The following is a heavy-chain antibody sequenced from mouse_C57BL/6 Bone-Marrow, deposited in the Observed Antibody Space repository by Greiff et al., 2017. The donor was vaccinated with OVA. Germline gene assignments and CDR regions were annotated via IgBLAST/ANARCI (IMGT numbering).Heavy chain of an antibody. CDR3: TTYDYYAKCY. CDR2: IDPENGDT. CDR1: GFNIKDDY. Sequence: EVQLQQSGAELVRPGASVKLSCTASGFNIKDDYMHWVKQRPEQGLEWIGWIDPENGDTEYASKFQGKATITADTSSNTAYLQLSSLTSEDTAVYYCTTYDYYAKCYWGQGASVTAAS. D-gene: IGHD1-1*02. V-gene: IGHV14-4*01. J-gene: IGHJ4*01.